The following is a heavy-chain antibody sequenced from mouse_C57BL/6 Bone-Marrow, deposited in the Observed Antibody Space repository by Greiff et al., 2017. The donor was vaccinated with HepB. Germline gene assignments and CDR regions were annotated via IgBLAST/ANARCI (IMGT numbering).Heavy chain of an antibody. V-gene: IGHV1-82*01. Sequence: VKVVESGPELVKPGASVKISCKASGYAFSSSWMNWVKQRPGKGLEWIGRIYPGDGDTNYNGKFKGKATLTADKSSSTAYMQLSSLTSEDSAVYFCARCFYGSSPYYAMDYWGQGTSVTVSS. CDR1: GYAFSSSW. J-gene: IGHJ4*01. CDR2: IYPGDGDT. CDR3: ARCFYGSSPYYAMDY. D-gene: IGHD1-1*01.